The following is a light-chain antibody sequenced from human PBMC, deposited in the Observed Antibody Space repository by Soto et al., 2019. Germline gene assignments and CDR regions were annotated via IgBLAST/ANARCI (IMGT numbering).Light chain of an antibody. V-gene: IGKV4-1*01. CDR3: QQYYSTPYT. Sequence: DTLMTQSPDALAVSLGERATINCKSSRSVFYSSKNRSYLAWYQQKPGQPPKLLIYWASTRESGVPDRFSGSGSGTNITLTISSLQAEDVAVYYCQQYYSTPYTFGQGTKLEIK. CDR2: WAS. CDR1: RSVFYSSKNRSY. J-gene: IGKJ2*01.